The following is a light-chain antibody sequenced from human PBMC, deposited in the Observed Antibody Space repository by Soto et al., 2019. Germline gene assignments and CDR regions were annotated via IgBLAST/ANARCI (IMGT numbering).Light chain of an antibody. CDR2: AAS. Sequence: DIQMTQSPSSVSASIGDTVTITCRASQDINVYLNWYQQKPGEVPKLLIYAASTLHSGVPSRFTGSGSETDFTLTIRSLQSEDFAVYYCQKYNNWPLFGGGTKVDIK. CDR1: QDINVY. J-gene: IGKJ4*01. CDR3: QKYNNWPL. V-gene: IGKV1-39*02.